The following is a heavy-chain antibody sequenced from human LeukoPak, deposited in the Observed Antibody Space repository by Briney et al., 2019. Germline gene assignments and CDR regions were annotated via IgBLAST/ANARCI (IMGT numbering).Heavy chain of an antibody. CDR1: GFAFGSYA. D-gene: IGHD3-9*01. CDR2: ISGSAGRT. J-gene: IGHJ4*02. CDR3: ARLYTRLDFDWLSWDY. V-gene: IGHV3-23*01. Sequence: GGTLRLSCAASGFAFGSYAMSWVRQAPGKGLEWVSTISGSAGRTNYVELVKGRFTISRDNSKSTLYLQMNSLRAEDTAVYYCARLYTRLDFDWLSWDYWGQGTLVTVSS.